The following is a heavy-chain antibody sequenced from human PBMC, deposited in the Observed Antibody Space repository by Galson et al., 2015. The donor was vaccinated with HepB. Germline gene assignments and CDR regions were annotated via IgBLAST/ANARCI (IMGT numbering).Heavy chain of an antibody. D-gene: IGHD2/OR15-2a*01. V-gene: IGHV3-9*01. CDR3: AKDLRGVLWDY. CDR1: GFTFDDYA. CDR2: ISWNSGSI. Sequence: SLRLSCAASGFTFDDYAVHWVRQAPGKGLEWVSGISWNSGSIGYADSVKGRFTISRDNAKNSLYLQMNSLRAEDTALYYCAKDLRGVLWDYWGQGTLVTVSS. J-gene: IGHJ4*02.